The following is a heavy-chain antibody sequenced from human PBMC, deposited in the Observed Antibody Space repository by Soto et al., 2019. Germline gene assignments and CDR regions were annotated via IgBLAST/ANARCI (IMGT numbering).Heavy chain of an antibody. CDR1: GGSIRGGDYY. J-gene: IGHJ4*02. D-gene: IGHD3-10*01. Sequence: QVQLQESGPGLVKPSQTLSLTCTVSGGSIRGGDYYWSWIRQHPGKVLEWFGYIFYSGNSFYNPSLKSGVTISVNTSKNQFSLQLSSVTAADTAIYYCARISSLYYNSDYGGYYFDYWGQGTLVSVSS. CDR2: IFYSGNS. CDR3: ARISSLYYNSDYGGYYFDY. V-gene: IGHV4-31*03.